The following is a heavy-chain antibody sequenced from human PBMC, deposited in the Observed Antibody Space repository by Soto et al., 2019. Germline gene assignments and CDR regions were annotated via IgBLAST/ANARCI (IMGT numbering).Heavy chain of an antibody. CDR1: GYTFTSYG. V-gene: IGHV1-18*01. CDR2: ISAYNGNT. J-gene: IGHJ5*02. CDR3: ARDPDYYYGSGSGNWFGP. Sequence: QVQLVQSGAEVRKPGASVKVSCKASGYTFTSYGISWVRQAPGQGLEWMGWISAYNGNTNYAQKLQDRVTMTTDTSTSTAYMEQGSLRSDDTAVYYCARDPDYYYGSGSGNWFGPWGQGTLVTVSS. D-gene: IGHD3-10*01.